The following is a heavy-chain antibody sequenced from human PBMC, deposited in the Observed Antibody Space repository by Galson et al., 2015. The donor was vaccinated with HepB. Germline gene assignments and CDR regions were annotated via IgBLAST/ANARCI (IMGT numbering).Heavy chain of an antibody. J-gene: IGHJ5*02. CDR2: TYYRSKWYN. Sequence: CAISGDSVSSNSAAWSWIRQSPSRGLEWLGRTYYRSKWYNDYAASVKSRITINPDTSKNQISLQLSSVTPEDTAVYYCARNYDTSGYQLNWFDPWGQGILVTVSS. CDR3: ARNYDTSGYQLNWFDP. D-gene: IGHD3-22*01. CDR1: GDSVSSNSAA. V-gene: IGHV6-1*01.